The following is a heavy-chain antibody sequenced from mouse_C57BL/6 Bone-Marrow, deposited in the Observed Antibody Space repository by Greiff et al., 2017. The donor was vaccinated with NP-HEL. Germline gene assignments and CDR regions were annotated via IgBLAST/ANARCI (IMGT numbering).Heavy chain of an antibody. V-gene: IGHV1-50*01. Sequence: VKQSCKASGYTFTSYWMQWVKQRPGQGLEWIGEIDPSDSYTNYNQKFKGKATLTVDTSSSTAYMQLSSLTSEDSAVYYCASPYYYDYGWFAYWGQGTLVTVSA. CDR3: ASPYYYDYGWFAY. D-gene: IGHD2-4*01. CDR1: GYTFTSYW. J-gene: IGHJ3*01. CDR2: IDPSDSYT.